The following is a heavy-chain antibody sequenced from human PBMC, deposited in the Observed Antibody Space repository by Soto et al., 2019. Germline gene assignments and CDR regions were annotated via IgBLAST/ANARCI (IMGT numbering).Heavy chain of an antibody. CDR1: GRIFSSFP. Sequence: QVQVVQSGAEVKKPGSSVKISCKASGRIFSSFPTSWVRQVPGQGLEWMGGVISASGSVTYAPKFQGRVTITAVNSAGIGYMELTSLTSEDTAIYYCARVGSRDAYDYVLDHWGPGTMVPVSS. J-gene: IGHJ1*01. CDR3: ARVGSRDAYDYVLDH. V-gene: IGHV1-69*06. D-gene: IGHD3-10*02. CDR2: VISASGSV.